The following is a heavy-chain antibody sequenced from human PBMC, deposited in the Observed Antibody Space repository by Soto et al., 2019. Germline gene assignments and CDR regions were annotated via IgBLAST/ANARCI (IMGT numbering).Heavy chain of an antibody. CDR3: ASIAARSLPARERALSHTPTAFDI. CDR1: GYTFTGYY. V-gene: IGHV1-2*02. J-gene: IGHJ3*02. D-gene: IGHD6-6*01. Sequence: ASVKVSCKASGYTFTGYYMHWVRQAPGQGLEWMGWINPNSGGTNYAQKFQGRVTMTRDTSISTAYMELSRLRSDDTAVYYCASIAARSLPARERALSHTPTAFDIWGQGTMVTV. CDR2: INPNSGGT.